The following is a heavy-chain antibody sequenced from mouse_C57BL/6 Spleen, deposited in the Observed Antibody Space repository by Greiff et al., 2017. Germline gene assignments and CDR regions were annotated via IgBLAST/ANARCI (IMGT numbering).Heavy chain of an antibody. CDR1: GFTFSSYA. CDR3: ARDPPITTVFDY. D-gene: IGHD1-1*01. J-gene: IGHJ2*01. Sequence: EVKLVESGGGLVKPGGSLKLSCAASGFTFSSYAMSWVRQTPEKRLEWVATISDGGSYTYYPDNVKGRFTISRDNAKNNLYLQMSHLKSEDTAMYYCARDPPITTVFDYWGQGTTLTVSS. V-gene: IGHV5-4*01. CDR2: ISDGGSYT.